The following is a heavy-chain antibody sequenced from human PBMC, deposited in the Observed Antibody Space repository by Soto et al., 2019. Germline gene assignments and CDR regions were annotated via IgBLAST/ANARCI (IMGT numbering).Heavy chain of an antibody. D-gene: IGHD5-18*01. J-gene: IGHJ6*02. CDR3: ARGDSRGVSPPDTAGRLCPMDV. CDR2: INHSGST. CDR1: GGSFSGYY. V-gene: IGHV4-34*01. Sequence: PSETLSLTCAVYGGSFSGYYWSWIRQPPGKGLEWIGEINHSGSTNYNPSLKSRVTISVDTSKNQFSLKLSSVTAADTAVYYCARGDSRGVSPPDTAGRLCPMDVWGQGTTVTVSS.